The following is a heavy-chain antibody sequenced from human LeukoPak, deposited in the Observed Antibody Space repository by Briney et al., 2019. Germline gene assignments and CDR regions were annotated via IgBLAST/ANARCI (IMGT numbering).Heavy chain of an antibody. Sequence: SVQVSCKASGYTFTSYGISWVRQAPGQGLEWMGWISAYNGNTNYAQKLQGRVTMTTDTSTSTAYMELRSLRSDDTAVYYCARDEGYYGAPLFDYWGQGTLVTVSS. V-gene: IGHV1-18*01. D-gene: IGHD4/OR15-4a*01. CDR1: GYTFTSYG. J-gene: IGHJ4*02. CDR2: ISAYNGNT. CDR3: ARDEGYYGAPLFDY.